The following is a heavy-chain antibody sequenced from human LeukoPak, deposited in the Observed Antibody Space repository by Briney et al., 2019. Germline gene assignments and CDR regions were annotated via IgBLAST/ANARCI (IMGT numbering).Heavy chain of an antibody. Sequence: GGSLRLSCAASGFTFSSYDMHWVRQATGKGLEWVSVIGTSGDTYYAGSVKGRFTISRENAKNSLYLQTNSLTAGDTAVYFCSRVGSSGWPNYFDSWGQGTLVTVSS. CDR2: IGTSGDT. J-gene: IGHJ4*02. CDR1: GFTFSSYD. D-gene: IGHD6-19*01. CDR3: SRVGSSGWPNYFDS. V-gene: IGHV3-13*04.